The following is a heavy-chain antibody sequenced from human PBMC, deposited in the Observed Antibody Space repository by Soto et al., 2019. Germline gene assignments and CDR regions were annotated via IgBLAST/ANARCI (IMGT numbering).Heavy chain of an antibody. CDR3: AKYTRITIFGVVPEMDV. J-gene: IGHJ6*04. Sequence: PGGSLRLSCAASGFTFSSYGMHWVRQAPGKGLEWVAVISYDGSNKYYADSVKGRFTISRDNSKNTLYLQMNSLRAEDTAVYYCAKYTRITIFGVVPEMDVWGKGTTVTVSS. D-gene: IGHD3-3*01. V-gene: IGHV3-30*18. CDR2: ISYDGSNK. CDR1: GFTFSSYG.